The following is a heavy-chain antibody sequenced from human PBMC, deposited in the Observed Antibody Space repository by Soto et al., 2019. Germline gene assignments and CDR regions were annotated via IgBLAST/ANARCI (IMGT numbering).Heavy chain of an antibody. Sequence: ASVKVSCKASGYTFTSYGISWVRQAPGQGLEWMGWISAYNGNTNYAQKLQGRVTMTTDTSTSTAYMELRSLRSDDTAVYYCARDGDYYDSSGYDFGFDPWGQRTLVTV. CDR3: ARDGDYYDSSGYDFGFDP. V-gene: IGHV1-18*04. CDR2: ISAYNGNT. CDR1: GYTFTSYG. D-gene: IGHD3-22*01. J-gene: IGHJ5*01.